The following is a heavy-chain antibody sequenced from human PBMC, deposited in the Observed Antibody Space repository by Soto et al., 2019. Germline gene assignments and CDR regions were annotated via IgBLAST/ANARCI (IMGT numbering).Heavy chain of an antibody. CDR2: IIPIFGTA. V-gene: IGHV1-69*06. CDR3: SREGRLLRTRDYFDY. D-gene: IGHD2-21*01. CDR1: VGTFSSYA. J-gene: IGHJ4*02. Sequence: SSVKVSRQAYVGTFSSYAINWVRQAPGQGLEWMGGIIPIFGTANYAQKFQGRVTITADKSNGTAYMELSSLRSEDTAVYYCSREGRLLRTRDYFDYWGQGTLVTVSS.